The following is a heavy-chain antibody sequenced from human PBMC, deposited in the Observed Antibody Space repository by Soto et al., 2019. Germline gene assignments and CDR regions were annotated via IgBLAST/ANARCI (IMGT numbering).Heavy chain of an antibody. D-gene: IGHD2-8*02. CDR1: GGSITSFY. CDR3: AKATATGGGAFEI. V-gene: IGHV4-59*12. Sequence: PSETLSLTCSVSGGSITSFYWSWIRQAPGQGLEWIGHIYSSGSSNYNPSFKSRVTLSGDTSKNTVFLYMNSLTAGDTAVYYCAKATATGGGAFEIYGQGTMVTVSS. CDR2: IYSSGSS. J-gene: IGHJ3*02.